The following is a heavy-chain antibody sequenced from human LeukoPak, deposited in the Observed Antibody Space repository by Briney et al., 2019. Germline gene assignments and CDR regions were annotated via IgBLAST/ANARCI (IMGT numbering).Heavy chain of an antibody. CDR3: AKVGRLWFGEVLEAFDI. CDR2: ISSSSSTI. CDR1: GFTFSSYS. D-gene: IGHD3-10*01. J-gene: IGHJ3*02. V-gene: IGHV3-48*01. Sequence: GGSLRLSCAASGFTFSSYSMNWVRQAPGKGLEWVSYISSSSSTIYYADSVKGRFTISRDNAKNTLYLQMNSLRAEDAAVYYCAKVGRLWFGEVLEAFDIWGQGTMVTVSS.